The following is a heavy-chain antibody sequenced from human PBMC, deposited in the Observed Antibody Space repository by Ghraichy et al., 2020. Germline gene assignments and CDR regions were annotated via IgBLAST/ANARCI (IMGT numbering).Heavy chain of an antibody. J-gene: IGHJ3*02. Sequence: GGSLRLSCAASAFTLGNYAMNWVRQAPGKGLEWVSSISVSGGTAFYADSVKGRFTISSDNSKNTLYLQMNSLRAEDTAVYYCANSLLYYYDSSGYSHDAFHIWGQGTMVTVSS. V-gene: IGHV3-23*01. D-gene: IGHD3-22*01. CDR2: ISVSGGTA. CDR1: AFTLGNYA. CDR3: ANSLLYYYDSSGYSHDAFHI.